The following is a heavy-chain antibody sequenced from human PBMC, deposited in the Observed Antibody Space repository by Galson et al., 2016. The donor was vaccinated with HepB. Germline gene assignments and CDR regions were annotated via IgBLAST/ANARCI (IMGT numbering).Heavy chain of an antibody. V-gene: IGHV4-59*01. Sequence: SETLSLTCSVSGGYISGYYWSWIRQPPGTGLEWIGYVYSSGSTNYNPSLKSRVIISVDTPKNQFSLKLSSLTAADTAIYYCARQQVGNNWFDPWGQGTLVTVSS. D-gene: IGHD6-6*01. CDR1: GGYISGYY. J-gene: IGHJ5*02. CDR2: VYSSGST. CDR3: ARQQVGNNWFDP.